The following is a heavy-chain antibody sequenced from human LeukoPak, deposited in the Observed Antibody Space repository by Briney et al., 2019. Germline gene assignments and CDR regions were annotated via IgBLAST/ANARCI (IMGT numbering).Heavy chain of an antibody. Sequence: GGSLRLSCAVSGLTVSDNYMTWVRQSPGKGLEWVSIIYSGGSTYDADSVKGRFTISRDNFRNTLYLQMNSLRAEDSAVYYCVRGSGGNGYGYWGDNWGQGTLVTVSS. CDR1: GLTVSDNY. CDR3: VRGSGGNGYGYWGDN. CDR2: IYSGGST. D-gene: IGHD5-12*01. V-gene: IGHV3-66*01. J-gene: IGHJ4*02.